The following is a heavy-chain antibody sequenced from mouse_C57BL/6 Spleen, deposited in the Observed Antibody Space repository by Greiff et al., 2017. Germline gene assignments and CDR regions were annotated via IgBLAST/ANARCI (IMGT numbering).Heavy chain of an antibody. CDR1: GYAFSSSW. CDR2: IYPGDGDT. D-gene: IGHD2-4*01. Sequence: QVQLKESGPELVKPGASVKISCKASGYAFSSSWMNWVKQRPGKGLEWIGRIYPGDGDTNYNGKFKGKATLTADKSSSTAYMQLSSLTSEDSAVYFCANDDETWFAYWGQGTLVTVSA. CDR3: ANDDETWFAY. J-gene: IGHJ3*01. V-gene: IGHV1-82*01.